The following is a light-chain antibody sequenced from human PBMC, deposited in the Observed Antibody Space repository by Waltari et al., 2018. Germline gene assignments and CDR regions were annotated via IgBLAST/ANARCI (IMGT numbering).Light chain of an antibody. Sequence: SYELTQPPSVSVSPGQTASINCPGDKLGDKSACWYQQKPGQSPVLVIYQDSKRPSGIPERFSGSNSGNTATLTISGTQAMDEADYYCQAWDSSTAVFGTGTKVTVL. V-gene: IGLV3-1*01. J-gene: IGLJ1*01. CDR1: KLGDKS. CDR3: QAWDSSTAV. CDR2: QDS.